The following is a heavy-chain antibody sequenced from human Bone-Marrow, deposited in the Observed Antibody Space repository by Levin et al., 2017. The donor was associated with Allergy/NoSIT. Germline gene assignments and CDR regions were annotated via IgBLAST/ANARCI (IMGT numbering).Heavy chain of an antibody. D-gene: IGHD1-1*01. Sequence: ASVKVSCKASGYTFTGYYMHWVRQAPGQGLEWMGRINPNSGGANYAQKFQGRVTMTRDTSISTAYMELSRLRSDDTAVYYCARVELERRVGYAFDIWGQGTMVTVSS. CDR3: ARVELERRVGYAFDI. CDR1: GYTFTGYY. V-gene: IGHV1-2*06. J-gene: IGHJ3*02. CDR2: INPNSGGA.